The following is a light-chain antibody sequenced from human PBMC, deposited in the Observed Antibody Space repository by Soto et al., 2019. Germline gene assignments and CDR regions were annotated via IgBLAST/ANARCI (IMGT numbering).Light chain of an antibody. V-gene: IGLV3-21*02. CDR1: NIGTKN. CDR3: QVWDNRGI. J-gene: IGLJ2*01. CDR2: DDQ. Sequence: SYELTQPPSLSVAPGQTARITCGGNNIGTKNVHWYQQQPGQAPVLVVYDDQDRPSGIPERFSGSNSGNTATLTSSRVEAGDEADYYCQVWDNRGIFGGGTKLTVL.